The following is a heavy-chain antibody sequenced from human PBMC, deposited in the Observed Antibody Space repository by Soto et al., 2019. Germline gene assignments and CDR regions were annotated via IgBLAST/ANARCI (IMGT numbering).Heavy chain of an antibody. J-gene: IGHJ4*02. V-gene: IGHV3-30-3*01. CDR2: ISYDGSNK. CDR1: GFTFSSYA. D-gene: IGHD2-2*02. CDR3: ARDRLDVVVPAAILAY. Sequence: QVQLVESGGGVVQPGRSLRLSCAASGFTFSSYAMHWVRQAPGKGLEWVAVISYDGSNKYYADSVKSRFTISRDNSKNTLYLQMNSLRVEDTAPYYCARDRLDVVVPAAILAYWGQGTLVTVSS.